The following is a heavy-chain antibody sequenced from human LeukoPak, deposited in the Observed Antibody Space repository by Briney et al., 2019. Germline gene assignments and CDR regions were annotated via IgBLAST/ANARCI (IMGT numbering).Heavy chain of an antibody. D-gene: IGHD1-26*01. CDR1: GFTFSSYG. CDR2: ISGSGGST. V-gene: IGHV3-23*01. CDR3: AKVSSGGYFDY. J-gene: IGHJ4*02. Sequence: GGSLRLSCAASGFTFSSYGMIWVRQAPGKGLEWVSGISGSGGSTYYADSVKGRFTISRDNSKNTLYLQMNSLRAEDTAVYYCAKVSSGGYFDYWGQGTLVTVSS.